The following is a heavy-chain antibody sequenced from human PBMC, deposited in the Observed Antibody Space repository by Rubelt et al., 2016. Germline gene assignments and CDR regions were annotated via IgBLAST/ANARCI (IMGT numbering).Heavy chain of an antibody. V-gene: IGHV6-1*01. D-gene: IGHD5-24*01. CDR3: ARSDGYIDY. Sequence: QVQLQQSGPRLVKPSQTLSLTCAISGDSVSSNSATWNWIRQSPSSGLEWLGGTYYRSKWYSGYAVSGKSRISISPDPSKNQFSLQLNSVTPEDTAVYYCARSDGYIDYWGQGTLVTVSS. CDR1: GDSVSSNSAT. CDR2: TYYRSKWYS. J-gene: IGHJ4*02.